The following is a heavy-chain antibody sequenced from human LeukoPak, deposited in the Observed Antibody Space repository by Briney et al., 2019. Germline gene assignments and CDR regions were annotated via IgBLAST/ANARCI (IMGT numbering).Heavy chain of an antibody. CDR3: ARAGYSSSWYRYYYYYYMDV. V-gene: IGHV4-59*01. CDR1: GGSFSGYY. J-gene: IGHJ6*03. Sequence: PSETLSLTCAVYGGSFSGYYWSWIRQPPGKGLEWIGYIYYSGSTNYNPSLKSRVTISVDTSKNQFSLKLSSVTAADTAVYYCARAGYSSSWYRYYYYYYMDVWGKGTTVTVSS. D-gene: IGHD6-13*01. CDR2: IYYSGST.